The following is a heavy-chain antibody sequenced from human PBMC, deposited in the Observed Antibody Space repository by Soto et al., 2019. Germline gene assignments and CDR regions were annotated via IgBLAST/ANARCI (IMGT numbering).Heavy chain of an antibody. CDR3: ARFRGWLFTNWFDP. D-gene: IGHD3-22*01. CDR2: IFSNDEK. CDR1: GFSLSNARMG. V-gene: IGHV2-26*01. Sequence: SGPTLVNPTETLTLTCTVSGFSLSNARMGVSWIRQPPGKALEWLAHIFSNDEKSYSTSLKSRLTISKDTSKSQVVLTMTNMDPVGTATYYCARFRGWLFTNWFDPWGQGTLVTVSS. J-gene: IGHJ5*02.